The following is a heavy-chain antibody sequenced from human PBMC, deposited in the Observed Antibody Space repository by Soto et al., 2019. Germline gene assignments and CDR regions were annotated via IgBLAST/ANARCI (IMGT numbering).Heavy chain of an antibody. CDR1: GGTFSRYA. Sequence: SVKVSCKASGGTFSRYAISWVRQAPGQGLEWMGGIIPIFGTANYAQKFQGRVTITADESTSTAYMELSSLRSEDTAVYYCARDIYSGSCSGLCWYWGPAPLATVS. J-gene: IGHJ4*02. D-gene: IGHD1-26*01. CDR3: ARDIYSGSCSGLCWY. V-gene: IGHV1-69*13. CDR2: IIPIFGTA.